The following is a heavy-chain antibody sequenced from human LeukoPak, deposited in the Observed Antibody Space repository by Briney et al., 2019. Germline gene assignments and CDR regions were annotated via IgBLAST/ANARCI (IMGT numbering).Heavy chain of an antibody. CDR3: ARAGETAMPPGIFDC. CDR2: IYYSGST. Sequence: SETLSLTCTVSGGSISSYYWSWIRQPPGKGLEWIGYIYYSGSTNYNPSLKSRVTISVDTSKNQFSLRLRSVTAADTAVYDCARAGETAMPPGIFDCWGQGTLVTAS. J-gene: IGHJ4*01. V-gene: IGHV4-59*01. D-gene: IGHD5-18*01. CDR1: GGSISSYY.